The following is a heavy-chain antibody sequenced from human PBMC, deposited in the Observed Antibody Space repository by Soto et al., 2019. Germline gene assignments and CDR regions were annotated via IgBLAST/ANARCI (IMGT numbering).Heavy chain of an antibody. CDR3: ARIASAGRGWDV. J-gene: IGHJ6*02. CDR1: GFTFSSYW. D-gene: IGHD6-13*01. CDR2: IKQDGSEK. V-gene: IGHV3-7*01. Sequence: EVQLVESGGGLVQPGGSLRLSCAASGFTFSSYWMSWVRQAPVKGLEWVGNIKQDGSEKNYVDCMEGRFTISRDNAENSLYMQMNSLRAEDTAVYYCARIASAGRGWDVWGQGTTVVVSS.